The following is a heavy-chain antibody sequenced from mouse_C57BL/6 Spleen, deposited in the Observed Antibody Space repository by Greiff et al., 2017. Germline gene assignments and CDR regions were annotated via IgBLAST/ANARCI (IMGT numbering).Heavy chain of an antibody. Sequence: EVKLVESGGGLVKPGGSLKLSCAASGFTFSSYAMSWVRQTPEKRLEWVATISDGGSYTYYPDNVKGRFTISRDNAKNNLYLQMSHLKSEDTAMYYCARDEGITTVVAKGYAMDYWGQGTSVTVSS. CDR3: ARDEGITTVVAKGYAMDY. CDR1: GFTFSSYA. V-gene: IGHV5-4*01. D-gene: IGHD1-1*01. CDR2: ISDGGSYT. J-gene: IGHJ4*01.